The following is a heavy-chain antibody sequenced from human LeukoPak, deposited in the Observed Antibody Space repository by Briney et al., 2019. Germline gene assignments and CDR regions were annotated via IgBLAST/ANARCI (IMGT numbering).Heavy chain of an antibody. Sequence: GGSLRLSCAASGFTFSSYAMHWVRQAPGKGLEWVAVISYDGSNKHYADSVKGRFTISRDNSKNTLYLQMNSLRAEDTAVYYCAREGGSSGWYFDYWGQGTLVTVSS. J-gene: IGHJ4*02. CDR2: ISYDGSNK. CDR3: AREGGSSGWYFDY. V-gene: IGHV3-30-3*01. CDR1: GFTFSSYA. D-gene: IGHD6-19*01.